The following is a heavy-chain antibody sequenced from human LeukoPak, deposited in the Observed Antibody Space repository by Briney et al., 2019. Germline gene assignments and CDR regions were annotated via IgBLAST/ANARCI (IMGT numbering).Heavy chain of an antibody. CDR2: IIPIFGTA. CDR3: ASFSSSSWYYFDY. Sequence: SVKVSCKASGGTFSSYAISWVRQAPGQGLEWMGGIIPIFGTASYAQKFQGRVTITTDESTSTAYMELSSLRSEDTAVYYCASFSSSSWYYFDYWGQGALVTVSS. D-gene: IGHD6-13*01. V-gene: IGHV1-69*05. J-gene: IGHJ4*02. CDR1: GGTFSSYA.